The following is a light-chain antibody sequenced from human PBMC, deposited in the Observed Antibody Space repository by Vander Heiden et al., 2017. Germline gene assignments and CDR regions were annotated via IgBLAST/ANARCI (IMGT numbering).Light chain of an antibody. J-gene: IGKJ1*01. V-gene: IGKV3-15*01. CDR2: GAS. CDR1: QSVSSN. Sequence: EIVMTQSPATLSVSPGERATLSCRASQSVSSNLAWYQQKPGQAPRLLIYGASPRATGIPARFRGSGSGTEFTLTISSLKSEDFAVYYCQQYKNGRRTFGQGTKVEIK. CDR3: QQYKNGRRT.